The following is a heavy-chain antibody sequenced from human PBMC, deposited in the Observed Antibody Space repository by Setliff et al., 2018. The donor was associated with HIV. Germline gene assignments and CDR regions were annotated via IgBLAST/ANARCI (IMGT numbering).Heavy chain of an antibody. Sequence: GSLRLSCAASGFTFSNYSINWVRQAPGKGLEWVSSIGCSSPYMYYADSVKGRFTISRDNAKNSLYLQMNSLRAEDTAVYYCARETRRGIFDYGMDVWGQGTTVTVSS. V-gene: IGHV3-21*01. CDR1: GFTFSNYS. J-gene: IGHJ6*02. D-gene: IGHD3-3*01. CDR2: IGCSSPYM. CDR3: ARETRRGIFDYGMDV.